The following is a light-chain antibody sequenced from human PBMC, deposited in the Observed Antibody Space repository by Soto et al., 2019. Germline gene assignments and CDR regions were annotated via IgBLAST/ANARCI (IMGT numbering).Light chain of an antibody. Sequence: DIVVTQSPATLSASPGEIVTLSGRASQFVSSRLAWYQQTPGQAPRLLIYDASSRATGIPDRFRGSGSGTDFTLTISRLEPEDFAVYYCQQYGSSPGTFGGGTKVDIK. CDR3: QQYGSSPGT. J-gene: IGKJ4*01. CDR1: QFVSSR. CDR2: DAS. V-gene: IGKV3-20*01.